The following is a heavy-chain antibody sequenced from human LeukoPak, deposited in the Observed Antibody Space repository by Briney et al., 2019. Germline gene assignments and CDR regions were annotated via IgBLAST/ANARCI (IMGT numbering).Heavy chain of an antibody. CDR2: MNPNSGNT. Sequence: ASVKVSCKASGYTFTGYYMHWVRQATGQGLEWMGWMNPNSGNTGYAQKFQGRVTITRNTSISTAYMELSSLRSEDTAVYYCARGVKSLPDYWGQGTLVTVSS. D-gene: IGHD2-15*01. CDR1: GYTFTGYY. V-gene: IGHV1-8*03. CDR3: ARGVKSLPDY. J-gene: IGHJ4*02.